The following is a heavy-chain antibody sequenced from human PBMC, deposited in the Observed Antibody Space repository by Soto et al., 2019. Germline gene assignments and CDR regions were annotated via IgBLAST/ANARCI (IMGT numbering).Heavy chain of an antibody. D-gene: IGHD3-22*01. CDR3: ARVYSYDSSGHYYRWFDP. CDR1: GGSISSSNW. Sequence: PSETLSLTCAVSGGSISSSNWWGWVRQPPGKGLEWIGEIYHSGSTNYNPSLKSRVTILVDKSKNQFSLNLSSVTAADTALYYCARVYSYDSSGHYYRWFDPWGQGTLVTVSS. V-gene: IGHV4-4*02. CDR2: IYHSGST. J-gene: IGHJ5*02.